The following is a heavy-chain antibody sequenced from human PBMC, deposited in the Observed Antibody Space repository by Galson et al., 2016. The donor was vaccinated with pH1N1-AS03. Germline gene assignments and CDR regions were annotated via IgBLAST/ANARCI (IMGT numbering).Heavy chain of an antibody. J-gene: IGHJ4*02. CDR3: ARNSYEDVDLEGFYFDY. Sequence: SLRLSCAASGFTFSSNYMSWVRQAPGRGLEWVSFIYNGGRTLYADSVTGRFTISRDSSKNTLYLQMDSLETEDTAVYYCARNSYEDVDLEGFYFDYWGQGTLVTVSS. CDR2: IYNGGRT. V-gene: IGHV3-53*01. D-gene: IGHD3-22*01. CDR1: GFTFSSNY.